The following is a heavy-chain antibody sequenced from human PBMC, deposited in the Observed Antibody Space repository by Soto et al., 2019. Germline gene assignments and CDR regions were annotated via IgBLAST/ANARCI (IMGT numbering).Heavy chain of an antibody. CDR2: ISGSGGST. V-gene: IGHV3-23*01. J-gene: IGHJ4*02. Sequence: EVQLLESGGGLVQPGGSLRLSCAASGFTFSSYAMSWVRQAPGKGREWVSAISGSGGSTYYADSVKGRFTISRDNSKNTLYLQMNSLEAADTALYSCARGDDFLFCDYWGQGTLVTVSS. CDR3: ARGDDFLFCDY. CDR1: GFTFSSYA. D-gene: IGHD3-3*01.